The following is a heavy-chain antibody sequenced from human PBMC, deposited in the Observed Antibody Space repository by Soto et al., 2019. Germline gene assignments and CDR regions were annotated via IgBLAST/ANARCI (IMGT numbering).Heavy chain of an antibody. CDR3: TRGPRPISTGTGAY. CDR1: GFIFKMYW. Sequence: GGSLRLSCAASGFIFKMYWMHWVRQSPGKGLVWISRIYNDGTYSDYADSVRGRFTISRDNVNDTLYLQMNNLRAEDSGLYYCTRGPRPISTGTGAYWGQGTQVTV. V-gene: IGHV3-74*01. D-gene: IGHD3-10*01. CDR2: IYNDGTYS. J-gene: IGHJ4*02.